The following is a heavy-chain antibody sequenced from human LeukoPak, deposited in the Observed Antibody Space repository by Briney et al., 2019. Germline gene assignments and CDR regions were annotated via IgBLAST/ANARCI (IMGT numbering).Heavy chain of an antibody. CDR3: VRDNRWASDY. CDR2: ISSSSSYI. J-gene: IGHJ4*02. V-gene: IGHV3-21*01. D-gene: IGHD4-23*01. Sequence: PGGSLRLSCAASGFPFSSYTMNWVRQAPGKGLEWVSSISSSSSYIYYSDSVKGRFTSSRDNAKNSVYLQMNSLGVEDTAVYYCVRDNRWASDYWGQGTLVTVSS. CDR1: GFPFSSYT.